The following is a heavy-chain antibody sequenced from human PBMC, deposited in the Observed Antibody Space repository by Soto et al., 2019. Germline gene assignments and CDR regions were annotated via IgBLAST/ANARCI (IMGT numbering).Heavy chain of an antibody. J-gene: IGHJ5*02. CDR1: GFTFSNFG. CDR2: VSASGGST. D-gene: IGHD3-3*01. Sequence: GGSLRLSCVASGFTFSNFGMNWGRQAPGKGLEWGSRVSASGGSTYYADSVKGRFTISRDNSKNTLYLQMNNLKTEDTAVYYCITQRTIFGEVLIAWGQGTLVTVSS. V-gene: IGHV3-23*01. CDR3: ITQRTIFGEVLIA.